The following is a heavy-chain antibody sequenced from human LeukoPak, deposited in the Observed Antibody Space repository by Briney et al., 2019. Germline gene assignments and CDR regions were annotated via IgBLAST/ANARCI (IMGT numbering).Heavy chain of an antibody. CDR3: TKDPNGDYVGAFDP. Sequence: GGSLRLSCAASGFTFSSFAMTWVRQAPGKGLEWVSSITGSDGPTYNTDSVKGRFTISRDNSQNTLYLQMNSLRAEDTPVFYCTKDPNGDYVGAFDPWGQGTPVTVSS. J-gene: IGHJ5*02. CDR2: ITGSDGPT. CDR1: GFTFSSFA. D-gene: IGHD4-17*01. V-gene: IGHV3-23*01.